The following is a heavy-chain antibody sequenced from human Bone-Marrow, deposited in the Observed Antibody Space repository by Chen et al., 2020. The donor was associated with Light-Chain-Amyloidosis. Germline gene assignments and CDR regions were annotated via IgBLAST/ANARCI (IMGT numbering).Heavy chain of an antibody. CDR2: FDPEDEEM. Sequence: QVQLVQSGAEVNRPGASVKVSCKVPGDSLTDLAIHWVRQAPGKGLEWVGGFDPEDEEMMYGQKFQGRVRMIEDTSTGTAYMELTSLTSEDTAIYYCATDVHVGDYYETGFNYWGQGTLVTVSS. J-gene: IGHJ4*02. V-gene: IGHV1-24*01. CDR3: ATDVHVGDYYETGFNY. CDR1: GDSLTDLA. D-gene: IGHD3-22*01.